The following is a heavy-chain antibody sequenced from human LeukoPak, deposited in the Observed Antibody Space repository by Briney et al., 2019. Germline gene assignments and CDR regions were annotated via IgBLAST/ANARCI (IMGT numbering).Heavy chain of an antibody. V-gene: IGHV4-39*07. CDR1: GGSISSSSYY. J-gene: IGHJ4*02. Sequence: PSETQSLTCTVSGGSISSSSYYWGWIRQPPGKGLEWIGSIYYSGSTNYNPSLKSRVTISVDTSKNQFSLKLSSVTAADTAVYYCARVVAGTYQGYFDYWGQGTLVTVSS. CDR3: ARVVAGTYQGYFDY. D-gene: IGHD6-19*01. CDR2: IYYSGST.